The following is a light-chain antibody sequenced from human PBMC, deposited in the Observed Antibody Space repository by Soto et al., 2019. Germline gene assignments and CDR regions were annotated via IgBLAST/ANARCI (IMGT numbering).Light chain of an antibody. CDR1: QNIKNY. J-gene: IGKJ5*01. Sequence: DIQMTQSPSSLSASVGDRVTITCLASQNIKNYLNWYQQKPGKAPKLLIYASSSLQSGVPSRFSGSGSGADFILTISSLQSEDFATYYCQQSYSTPITFGQGTRLEN. V-gene: IGKV1-39*01. CDR3: QQSYSTPIT. CDR2: ASS.